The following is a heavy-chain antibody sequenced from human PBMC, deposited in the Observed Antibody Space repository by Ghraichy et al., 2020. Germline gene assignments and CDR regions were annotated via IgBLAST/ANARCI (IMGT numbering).Heavy chain of an antibody. J-gene: IGHJ4*02. D-gene: IGHD6-19*01. CDR2: INAGNGNT. V-gene: IGHV1-3*01. CDR3: ARDPQGETNIAVAGRGFDY. Sequence: ASVKVSCKASGYTFTSYAMHWVRQAPGQRLEWMGWINAGNGNTKYSQKFQGRVTITRDTSASTAYMELSSLRSEDTAVYYCARDPQGETNIAVAGRGFDYWGQGTLVTVSS. CDR1: GYTFTSYA.